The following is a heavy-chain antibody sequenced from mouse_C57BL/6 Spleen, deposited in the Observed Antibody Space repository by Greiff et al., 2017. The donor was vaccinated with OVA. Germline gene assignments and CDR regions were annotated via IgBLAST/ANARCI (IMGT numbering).Heavy chain of an antibody. CDR1: GYTFTSYW. Sequence: QVQLQQPGAELVKPGASVKVSCKASGYTFTSYWMHWVKQRPGQGLEWIGRIHPSDSDTNYNQKFKGKATLTVDKSSSTAYMQLSSLTSEDSAVYYCARDWDYGYLAWFAYWGQGTLVTVSA. CDR3: ARDWDYGYLAWFAY. J-gene: IGHJ3*01. D-gene: IGHD2-2*01. V-gene: IGHV1-74*01. CDR2: IHPSDSDT.